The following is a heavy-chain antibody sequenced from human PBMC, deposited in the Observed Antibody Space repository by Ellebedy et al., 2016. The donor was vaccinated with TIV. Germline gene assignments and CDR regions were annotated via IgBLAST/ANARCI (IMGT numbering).Heavy chain of an antibody. CDR3: ARVVGTYCSGGSCFDNWFDP. D-gene: IGHD2-15*01. CDR1: GYTFTSHS. Sequence: AASVKVSCKASGYTFTSHSVSWVRQAPGQGLEGMGWISPYNGNTNSAQTVQDRVTMTTDTATTTAYMELRSLRSDDTAVYYCARVVGTYCSGGSCFDNWFDPWGQGTLVTVSS. V-gene: IGHV1-18*01. CDR2: ISPYNGNT. J-gene: IGHJ5*02.